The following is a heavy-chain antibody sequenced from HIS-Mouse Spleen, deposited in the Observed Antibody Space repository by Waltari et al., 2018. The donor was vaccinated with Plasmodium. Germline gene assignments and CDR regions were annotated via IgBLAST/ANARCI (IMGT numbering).Heavy chain of an antibody. CDR3: ASSWYWYFDL. V-gene: IGHV3-7*01. D-gene: IGHD6-13*01. CDR1: GFTFSCYW. J-gene: IGHJ2*01. Sequence: EVQLVESGGGLVQPGGSLRLSCAAYGFTFSCYWTSWVRRAPGKGLEWVANIKQDGSEKYYVDSVKGRFTISRDNAKNSLYLQMNSLRAEDTAVYYCASSWYWYFDLWGRGTLVTVSS. CDR2: IKQDGSEK.